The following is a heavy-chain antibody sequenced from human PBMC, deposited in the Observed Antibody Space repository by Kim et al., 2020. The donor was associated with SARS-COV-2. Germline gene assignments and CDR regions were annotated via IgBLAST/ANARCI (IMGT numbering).Heavy chain of an antibody. CDR1: GFTLTTCA. CDR2: ITASAGYT. D-gene: IGHD5-18*01. V-gene: IGHV3-23*01. Sequence: GGSLRLSCAASGFTLTTCAMGWVRQAPGKGLQWVSAITASAGYTYHSDSVKGRFTISRDTSKNMVYLQMNSLRAEDTAVYYCTKGGVGYSLFDYWGQGTLVTISS. J-gene: IGHJ4*02. CDR3: TKGGVGYSLFDY.